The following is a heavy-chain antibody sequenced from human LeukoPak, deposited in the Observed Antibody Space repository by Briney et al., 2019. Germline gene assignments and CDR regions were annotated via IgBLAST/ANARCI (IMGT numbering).Heavy chain of an antibody. CDR3: ASFDGGNALDY. J-gene: IGHJ4*02. D-gene: IGHD4-23*01. V-gene: IGHV3-73*01. CDR2: IRSKANSYAT. CDR1: GFTFSSHG. Sequence: GGSLRLSCAASGFTFSSHGMHWVRQASGKGLEWVGRIRSKANSYATAYAASVKGRFTISRDDSKNTAYLQMNSLKTEDTAVYYCASFDGGNALDYWGQGTLVTVSS.